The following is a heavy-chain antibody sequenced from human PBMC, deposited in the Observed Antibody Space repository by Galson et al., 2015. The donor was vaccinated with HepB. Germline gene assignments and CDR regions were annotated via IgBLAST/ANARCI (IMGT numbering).Heavy chain of an antibody. D-gene: IGHD5-24*01. V-gene: IGHV1-69*02. CDR3: ATYVRRDSYDLNKTSVYYFDY. J-gene: IGHJ4*02. CDR2: IIPILGRA. Sequence: SVKVSCKASGGTFGTNTIFWVRQAPGQGLEWMGRIIPILGRAKYAQKFQDRVTITADTSTNTVYMELRSLRSEDTAVFYCATYVRRDSYDLNKTSVYYFDYWGQGTLVTVSS. CDR1: GGTFGTNT.